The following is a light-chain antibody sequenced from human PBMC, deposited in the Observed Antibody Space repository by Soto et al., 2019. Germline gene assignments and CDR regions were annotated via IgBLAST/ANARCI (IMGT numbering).Light chain of an antibody. V-gene: IGKV3-15*01. J-gene: IGKJ1*01. CDR2: GAS. CDR3: QQYYNWPRT. Sequence: EIVLTQSPATLSVSPGETVTLSCRASQSVSINVAWYQQKPGQSPRLLISGASTRATGIPASFSGSGSGTEFTLTISSLQSEDFAIYFCQQYYNWPRTFGQGTKVEIK. CDR1: QSVSIN.